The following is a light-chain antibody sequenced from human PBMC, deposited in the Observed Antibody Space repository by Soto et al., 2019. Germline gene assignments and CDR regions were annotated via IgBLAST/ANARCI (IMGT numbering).Light chain of an antibody. J-gene: IGKJ4*01. V-gene: IGKV3-20*01. CDR2: GAS. CDR3: QQYGSSPGLT. Sequence: EIVLTQSPGTLSLSPGERATLSCRASQSVSSSYLAWYQQKPGQAPRLLIYGASSRATGIPDRFSDSGSGTDFTLTISRLELEDFAVYYCQQYGSSPGLTVGGGTKVEIK. CDR1: QSVSSSY.